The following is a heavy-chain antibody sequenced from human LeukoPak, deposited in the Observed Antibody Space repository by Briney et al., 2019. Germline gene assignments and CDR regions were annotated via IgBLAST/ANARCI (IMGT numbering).Heavy chain of an antibody. CDR2: INPNSGGT. D-gene: IGHD7-27*01. V-gene: IGHV1-2*06. J-gene: IGHJ4*02. Sequence: ASVKVSCKASGYTFTSQAINWVRQAPGQGLEWMGRINPNSGGTNYAQKFQGRVTMTRDTSISTAYMELSRLRSDDTAVYYCARDLTGRFDYWGQGTLVTVSS. CDR3: ARDLTGRFDY. CDR1: GYTFTSQA.